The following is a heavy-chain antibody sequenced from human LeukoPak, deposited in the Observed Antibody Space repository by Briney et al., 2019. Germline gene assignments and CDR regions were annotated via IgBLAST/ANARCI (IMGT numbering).Heavy chain of an antibody. CDR3: ARGGMIFCSSTSCSVDY. J-gene: IGHJ4*02. CDR2: ISSSSSYI. D-gene: IGHD2-2*01. V-gene: IGHV3-21*01. Sequence: GGSLRLSCAASGFTFSSYSMNWVRQAPGKGLEWVSSISSSSSYIYYADSVKGRFTISRDNSKNTLYLQMNSLRAEDTAVYYCARGGMIFCSSTSCSVDYWGQGTLVTVSS. CDR1: GFTFSSYS.